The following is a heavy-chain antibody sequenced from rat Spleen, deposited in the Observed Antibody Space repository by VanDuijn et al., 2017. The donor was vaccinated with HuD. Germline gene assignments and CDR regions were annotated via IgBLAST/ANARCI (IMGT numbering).Heavy chain of an antibody. Sequence: QVQLKESGPGLVQPSQTLSLTCTVSGFSLTNNGVSWVRQPPGKDLEWMGGIWGDGSTNYNSALKSRLSISRDTSTSQVFLKMNSLQTEDTAVYFCASQYYYDGYYRDYWGQGVMVTVSS. CDR2: IWGDGST. D-gene: IGHD1-12*03. J-gene: IGHJ2*01. V-gene: IGHV2-1*01. CDR1: GFSLTNNG. CDR3: ASQYYYDGYYRDY.